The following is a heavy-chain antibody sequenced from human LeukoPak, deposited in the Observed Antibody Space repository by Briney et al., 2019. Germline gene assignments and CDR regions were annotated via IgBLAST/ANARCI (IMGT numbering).Heavy chain of an antibody. D-gene: IGHD2-21*02. CDR1: GYTFTGYY. Sequence: GASVKVSCKASGYTFTGYYMHWVRQAPGQGLEWMGWINPNSGGTNYAQKFQGRVTMTRDTSISTAYMELSRLRSDDTAVYYCARAPRVLVTSTRYYFDYWGQGTLVTVSS. V-gene: IGHV1-2*02. J-gene: IGHJ4*01. CDR3: ARAPRVLVTSTRYYFDY. CDR2: INPNSGGT.